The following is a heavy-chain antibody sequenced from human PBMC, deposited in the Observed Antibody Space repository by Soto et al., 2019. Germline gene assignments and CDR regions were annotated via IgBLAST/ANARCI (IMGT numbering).Heavy chain of an antibody. CDR3: AKDNPHDYIRGAIDV. V-gene: IGHV3-23*01. CDR2: ISGSGATT. J-gene: IGHJ3*01. CDR1: GFTFRSYS. D-gene: IGHD3-16*01. Sequence: EVQLLESGGGLVQPGGSLILSCAASGFTFRSYSMSWVRQAPGKGLEWVSVISGSGATTYYADSVRGRFTISRDNSKNTLYLQVNSLRVEDTAVYYCAKDNPHDYIRGAIDVWGQGTMVTVSS.